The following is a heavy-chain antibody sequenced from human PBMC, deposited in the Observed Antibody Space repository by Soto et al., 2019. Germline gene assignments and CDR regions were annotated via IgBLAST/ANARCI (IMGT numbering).Heavy chain of an antibody. D-gene: IGHD2-2*01. CDR1: GFTFRSYG. CDR3: ARDRLVPYGYGMDV. Sequence: QMQLVESGGGVVQPGRSLRLSCAASGFTFRSYGIHWVRQAPGKGLEWVALIWLDGSKKYYVDSVKGRFAVSRDNSKNTVYLQMNSLRVEDTAVYYCARDRLVPYGYGMDVWGQGTTVTVSS. J-gene: IGHJ6*02. V-gene: IGHV3-33*01. CDR2: IWLDGSKK.